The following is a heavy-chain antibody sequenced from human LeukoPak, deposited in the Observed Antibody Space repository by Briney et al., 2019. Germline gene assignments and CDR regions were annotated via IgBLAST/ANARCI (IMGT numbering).Heavy chain of an antibody. V-gene: IGHV3-48*02. CDR1: GFTFSTKS. J-gene: IGHJ4*02. CDR3: ASRDYFDY. CDR2: ITADSGTT. Sequence: PGGSLRLSCVVSGFTFSTKSMNWVRQAPGKGLEWVSYITADSGTTYYADSVKGRSTISRDNAKNSLYLQMNSLRDEDTAVYYCASRDYFDYWGQGTLVTVSS.